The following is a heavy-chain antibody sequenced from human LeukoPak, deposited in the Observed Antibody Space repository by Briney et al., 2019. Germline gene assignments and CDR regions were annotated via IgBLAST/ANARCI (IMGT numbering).Heavy chain of an antibody. V-gene: IGHV4-31*03. CDR1: GGSISSGGYY. CDR3: AGRFLEWLLDY. CDR2: IYYSGST. Sequence: SETLSLTCTVSGGSISSGGYYWSWIRQHPGKGLEWIGYIYYSGSTYYNPSLKSRVTISVDTSKNQFSLKLSSVTAADTAVYYCAGRFLEWLLDYWGQGTLVTVSS. D-gene: IGHD3-3*01. J-gene: IGHJ4*02.